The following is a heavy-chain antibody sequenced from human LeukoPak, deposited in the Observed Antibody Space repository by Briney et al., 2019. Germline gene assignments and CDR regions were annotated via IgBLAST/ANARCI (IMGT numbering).Heavy chain of an antibody. CDR1: GGSISTHSYY. CDR3: ARELQYYDILTGYSTYYFDY. D-gene: IGHD3-9*01. J-gene: IGHJ4*02. V-gene: IGHV4-39*07. CDR2: IYYTTTT. Sequence: SETLSLTCSVSGGSISTHSYYWGWIRQPPGKGLEWIGTIYYTTTTYYSPSLKSRVTISLDTSKNQFSLKLSSVTAADTAVYYCARELQYYDILTGYSTYYFDYWGQGTLVTVSS.